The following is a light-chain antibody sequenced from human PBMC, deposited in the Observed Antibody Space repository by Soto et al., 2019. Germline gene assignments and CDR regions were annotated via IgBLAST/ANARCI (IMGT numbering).Light chain of an antibody. CDR2: DAS. Sequence: VFAQYPSTVSLSPGESATLSCRASQSVSSYLAWYQQKPGQAPRLLIYDASNRATGIPARFSGSGSGTDFTLTISSLEPEDFAVYYCQQRSNWPPTFGQGTKVDIK. CDR1: QSVSSY. CDR3: QQRSNWPPT. J-gene: IGKJ1*01. V-gene: IGKV3-11*01.